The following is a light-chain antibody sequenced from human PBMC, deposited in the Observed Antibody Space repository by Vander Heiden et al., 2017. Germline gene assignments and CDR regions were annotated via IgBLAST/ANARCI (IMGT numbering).Light chain of an antibody. CDR2: KIS. CDR1: ESLVSSDDYTY. V-gene: IGKV2-30*01. Sequence: DVVMNQSPLFLPVTLGQPASISCRSSESLVSSDDYTYLNRFNQRPGQSPRLLIYKISDRDSGVPDRFSGSGSGSDFTLRISRVEAEDVGVYYCMQGRSWPATFGPGTKVEI. CDR3: MQGRSWPAT. J-gene: IGKJ1*01.